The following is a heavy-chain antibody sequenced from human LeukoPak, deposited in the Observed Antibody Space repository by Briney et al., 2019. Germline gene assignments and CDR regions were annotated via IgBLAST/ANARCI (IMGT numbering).Heavy chain of an antibody. CDR2: IFTGGNT. CDR3: ARGSSGWPYYFDY. V-gene: IGHV3-53*01. Sequence: GGSLRLSCAASGFTVSNNYMGWVRQAPGKGLEWVSVIFTGGNTYYADSVKGRFTISRDNSKDTVYLQMSSLRADDTAVYYCARGSSGWPYYFDYWGQGTLVTVSS. CDR1: GFTVSNNY. J-gene: IGHJ4*02. D-gene: IGHD6-19*01.